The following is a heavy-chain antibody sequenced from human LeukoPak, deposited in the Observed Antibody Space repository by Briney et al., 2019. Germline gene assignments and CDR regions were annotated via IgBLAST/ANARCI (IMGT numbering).Heavy chain of an antibody. J-gene: IGHJ6*02. CDR2: ISGGGDDT. Sequence: GGSLRLSCAVSGFIFSSSAMSWVRQAPGKGLEWVSAISGGGDDTSYADSAWGRFTVSRDNSMNTLYLQMNSLRAEDTAVYYCAKDSRESSGHFPYYYYYHYGLDVWGQGTTVTVSS. D-gene: IGHD3-22*01. CDR3: AKDSRESSGHFPYYYYYHYGLDV. V-gene: IGHV3-23*01. CDR1: GFIFSSSA.